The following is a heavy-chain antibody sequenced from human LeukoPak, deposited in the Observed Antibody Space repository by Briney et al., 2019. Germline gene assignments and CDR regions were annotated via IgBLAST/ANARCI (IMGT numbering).Heavy chain of an antibody. J-gene: IGHJ4*02. CDR1: GGSISSYY. CDR2: IYYSGST. V-gene: IGHV4-59*01. Sequence: SETLSLTCTVSGGSISSYYWSWIRQPPGKGLEWIGYIYYSGSTNYNPSLKSRVTISVDTSKNQFSLKLSSVTAADTAVYYCARDRGDGYNPFDYWGQGTLVTVSS. D-gene: IGHD5-24*01. CDR3: ARDRGDGYNPFDY.